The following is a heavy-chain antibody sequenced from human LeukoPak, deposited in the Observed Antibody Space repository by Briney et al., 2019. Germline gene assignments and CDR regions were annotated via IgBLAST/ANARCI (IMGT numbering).Heavy chain of an antibody. V-gene: IGHV4-38-2*02. CDR1: GYSISSDYS. J-gene: IGHJ4*02. Sequence: SETLSLTCTVSGYSISSDYSWGWIRQPPGKGLEWIGSLYHSGSTYYNPSLMSRVTMSVDTSKNQFSLKLSSVTATDTALYYCARDHCSGGACYYFDYWGQGTLVTVSS. CDR2: LYHSGST. CDR3: ARDHCSGGACYYFDY. D-gene: IGHD2-15*01.